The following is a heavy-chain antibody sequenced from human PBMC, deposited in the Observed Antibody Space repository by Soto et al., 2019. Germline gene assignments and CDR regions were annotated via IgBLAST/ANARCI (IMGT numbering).Heavy chain of an antibody. CDR3: TRDSGYNWFDP. J-gene: IGHJ5*02. CDR1: GGSISSGGYY. Sequence: TSETLSLTCTVSGGSISSGGYYWSWIRQHPGKGLEWIGYIYYGGSTYYNPSLKSRVTISVDTSKNQFSLKLSSVTAADTAVYYCTRDSGYNWFDPRGQGTLVTVSS. V-gene: IGHV4-31*03. CDR2: IYYGGST. D-gene: IGHD6-25*01.